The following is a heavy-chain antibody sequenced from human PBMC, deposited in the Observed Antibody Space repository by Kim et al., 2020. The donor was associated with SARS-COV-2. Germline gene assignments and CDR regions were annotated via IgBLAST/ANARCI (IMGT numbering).Heavy chain of an antibody. CDR3: ARGGPSGGYYIGYFDY. D-gene: IGHD3-10*01. CDR2: INHSGST. CDR1: GGSFSGYY. V-gene: IGHV4-34*01. J-gene: IGHJ4*02. Sequence: SETLSLTCAVYGGSFSGYYWSWIRQPPGKGLEWIGEINHSGSTNYNPSLKSRVTISVDTSKNQFSLKLSSVTAADTAVYYCARGGPSGGYYIGYFDYWGQGTLVTVSS.